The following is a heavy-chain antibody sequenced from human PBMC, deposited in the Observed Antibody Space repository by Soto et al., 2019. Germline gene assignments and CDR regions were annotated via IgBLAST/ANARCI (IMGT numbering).Heavy chain of an antibody. D-gene: IGHD1-26*01. CDR2: MSSSGDYT. V-gene: IGHV3-11*05. Sequence: PGGSLRLSCAASGFTVSSNYMSWVRQAPGKGLEWVAYMSSSGDYTNYGVSVKGRFTTSRDNARNSLFLQMNSLRVEDTAVYYCARGGPTGSYKGTLVNDWGQGT. CDR3: ARGGPTGSYKGTLVND. CDR1: GFTVSSNY. J-gene: IGHJ4*02.